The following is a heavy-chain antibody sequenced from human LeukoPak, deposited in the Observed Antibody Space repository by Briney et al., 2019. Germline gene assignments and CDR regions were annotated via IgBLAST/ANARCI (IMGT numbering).Heavy chain of an antibody. D-gene: IGHD2-15*01. CDR3: GRHGIKGCSDRCYTSFFYYGLDV. Sequence: GESLKISCKASGYRFTDYRIGWVRQTPGKGLEWIGIIYPGDSDIRYNPSFQGQVTISADNSISTAYLQWSSLKASDTAVYYCGRHGIKGCSDRCYTSFFYYGLDVWGQGTTVTVSS. V-gene: IGHV5-51*01. J-gene: IGHJ6*02. CDR1: GYRFTDYR. CDR2: IYPGDSDI.